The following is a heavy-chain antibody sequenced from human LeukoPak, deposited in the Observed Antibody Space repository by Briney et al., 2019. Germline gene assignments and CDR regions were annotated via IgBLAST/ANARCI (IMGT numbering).Heavy chain of an antibody. D-gene: IGHD3-3*01. CDR1: GFTFSSYA. J-gene: IGHJ4*02. CDR2: ISYDGSNK. CDR3: ARDSGVLYYDFWSGNFDY. V-gene: IGHV3-30-3*01. Sequence: GGSLRLSCAASGFTFSSYAMHWVRQAPGKGLEWEAVISYDGSNKYYADSVKGRFTISRDNSKNTLYLQMNSLRAEDTAVYYCARDSGVLYYDFWSGNFDYWGQGTLVTVSS.